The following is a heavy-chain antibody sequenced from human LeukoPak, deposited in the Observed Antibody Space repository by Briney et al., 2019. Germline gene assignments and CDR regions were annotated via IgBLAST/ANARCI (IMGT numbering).Heavy chain of an antibody. D-gene: IGHD1-26*01. CDR2: INHSGST. CDR1: GGSFSGYY. CDR3: ASRTLGRSGSWFAY. J-gene: IGHJ4*02. V-gene: IGHV4-34*01. Sequence: SETLSLTCAVYGGSFSGYYWSWIRQPPGTGLEWIGEINHSGSTNYNPSIKSRVTIAVATSKNQFSLKLSSVTAADTAVYYCASRTLGRSGSWFAYWGQGNLVTVSS.